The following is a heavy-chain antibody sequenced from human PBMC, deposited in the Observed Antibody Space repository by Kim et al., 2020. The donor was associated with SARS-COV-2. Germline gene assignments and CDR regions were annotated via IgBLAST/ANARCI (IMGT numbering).Heavy chain of an antibody. V-gene: IGHV1-69*13. CDR2: IIPIFGTT. D-gene: IGHD6-19*01. CDR3: ARGSSGWYASWFDP. CDR1: GCTFSSYA. J-gene: IGHJ5*02. Sequence: SVKVSCKASGCTFSSYAISWVRQAPGQGLEWMGGIIPIFGTTNYAQKFQGRVTITADESTSTAYMELSSLRSDDTAVYYCARGSSGWYASWFDPWGQGTLVTVSS.